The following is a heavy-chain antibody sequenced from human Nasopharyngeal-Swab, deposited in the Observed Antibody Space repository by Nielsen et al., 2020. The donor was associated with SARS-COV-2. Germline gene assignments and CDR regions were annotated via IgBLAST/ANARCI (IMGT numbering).Heavy chain of an antibody. V-gene: IGHV4-31*03. J-gene: IGHJ2*01. CDR3: ARDRPLGGTRPWYFEL. CDR1: GGSISSGGYY. D-gene: IGHD1-7*01. Sequence: SETLSLTCTVSGGSISSGGYYWTWIRQHPGKGLEWIGYIYYSGISYYNPSLQSRVTISVDTSKNQFSLKLSSVTAADTAVYYCARDRPLGGTRPWYFELWGRGTLVTVSS. CDR2: IYYSGIS.